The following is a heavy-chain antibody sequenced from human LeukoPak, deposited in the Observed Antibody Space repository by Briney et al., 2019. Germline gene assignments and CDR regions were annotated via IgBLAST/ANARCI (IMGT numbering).Heavy chain of an antibody. CDR2: IYHSGST. CDR3: ARVEYSSSSGSN. J-gene: IGHJ4*02. D-gene: IGHD6-6*01. V-gene: IGHV4-38-2*02. Sequence: SETLSHTCTVSGYSISSGYYWGWIRQPPGKGLEWIGSIYHSGSTYYNPSLKSRVTISVDTSKNQFSLKLSSVTAADTAVYYCARVEYSSSSGSNWGQGTLVTVSS. CDR1: GYSISSGYY.